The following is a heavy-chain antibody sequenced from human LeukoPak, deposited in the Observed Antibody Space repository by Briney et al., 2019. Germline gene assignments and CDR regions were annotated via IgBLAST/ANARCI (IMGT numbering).Heavy chain of an antibody. CDR1: GFTFSSYS. CDR2: IKSKTDGGTT. V-gene: IGHV3-15*01. Sequence: GGSLRLSCAASGFTFSSYSMNWVRQAPGKGLEWVGRIKSKTDGGTTDYAAPVKGRFTISRDDSKNTLYLQMNSLKTEDTAVYYCTTDPELPTGFDYWGQGTLVTVSS. CDR3: TTDPELPTGFDY. D-gene: IGHD1-7*01. J-gene: IGHJ4*02.